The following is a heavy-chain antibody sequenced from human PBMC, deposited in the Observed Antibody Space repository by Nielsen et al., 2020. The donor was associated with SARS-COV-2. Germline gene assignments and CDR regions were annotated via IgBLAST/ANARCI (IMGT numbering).Heavy chain of an antibody. CDR3: ARHDSSSWYEAFDY. J-gene: IGHJ4*02. D-gene: IGHD6-13*01. CDR1: GYTFTSYY. CDR2: ISAYNGNT. Sequence: ASVKVSCKASGYTFTSYYMHWVRQAPGQGLEWMGWISAYNGNTNYAQKLQGRVTMTTDTSTSTAYMELRSLRSDDTAVYYCARHDSSSWYEAFDYWGQGTLVTVSS. V-gene: IGHV1-18*04.